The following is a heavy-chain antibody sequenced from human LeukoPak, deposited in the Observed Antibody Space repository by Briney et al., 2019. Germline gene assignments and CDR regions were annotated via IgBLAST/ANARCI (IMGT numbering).Heavy chain of an antibody. CDR1: GFIFRHYT. D-gene: IGHD5-18*01. Sequence: GGSLRLSCAASGFIFRHYTMTWVRQAPGKGLEWVSHSRSNGDDIRYADFVEGRFTISRDDAKNSLFLQMNSLRAEDTAVYYCARDRLDSYDSYYYYGMDVWGQGTTVTVSS. J-gene: IGHJ6*02. CDR2: SRSNGDDI. V-gene: IGHV3-21*05. CDR3: ARDRLDSYDSYYYYGMDV.